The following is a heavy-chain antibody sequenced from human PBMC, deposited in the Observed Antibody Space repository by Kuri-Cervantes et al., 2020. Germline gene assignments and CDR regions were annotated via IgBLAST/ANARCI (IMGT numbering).Heavy chain of an antibody. Sequence: SETLSLTCTVSGGSISSYYRSWIRQPPGKGLEWIGYIYYSGSTNYNPSLKSRVTISVDTSKNQFSLKLSSVTAADTAVYYCARGLEDVWGSYPDYWGQGTLVTVSS. CDR1: GGSISSYY. CDR3: ARGLEDVWGSYPDY. V-gene: IGHV4-59*01. J-gene: IGHJ4*02. CDR2: IYYSGST. D-gene: IGHD3-16*01.